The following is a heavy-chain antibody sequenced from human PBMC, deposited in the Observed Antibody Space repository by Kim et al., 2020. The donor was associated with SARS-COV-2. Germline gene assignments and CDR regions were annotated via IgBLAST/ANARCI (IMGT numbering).Heavy chain of an antibody. V-gene: IGHV4-59*08. Sequence: SETLSLTCTVSGGSISSYYWSWIRQPPGQGLEWIGYIYYSGSTNYNPSLKSRVTISVDTSKNQFSLKLSSVTAADTAVSYCARRAFGGNPPTYAFDIWGHGTMVTVSS. J-gene: IGHJ3*02. CDR1: GGSISSYY. D-gene: IGHD3-10*01. CDR3: ARRAFGGNPPTYAFDI. CDR2: IYYSGST.